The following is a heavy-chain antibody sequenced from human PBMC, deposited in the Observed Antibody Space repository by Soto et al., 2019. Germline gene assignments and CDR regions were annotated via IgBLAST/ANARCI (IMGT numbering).Heavy chain of an antibody. CDR3: ARSGSGGGTAIGY. Sequence: ASVKVSCKASGYTFTRYDINWVRQPAGQELEWMAWMNPNRGNTGYAQKFQGRVTMTRNTSISTAYMELSSLSSEDTALYYCARSGSGGGTAIGYWGQGTLGTVSP. CDR1: GYTFTRYD. V-gene: IGHV1-8*01. CDR2: MNPNRGNT. J-gene: IGHJ4*02. D-gene: IGHD2-21*02.